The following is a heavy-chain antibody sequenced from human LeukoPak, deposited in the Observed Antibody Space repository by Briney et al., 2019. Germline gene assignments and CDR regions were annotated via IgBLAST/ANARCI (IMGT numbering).Heavy chain of an antibody. V-gene: IGHV3-23*01. CDR1: GFTFSTFA. Sequence: GGSLRLSCAASGFTFSTFAMSWVRQAPGKGLEWVSAISGSGGGTYYADSVKGRLTISRDNSKKTVYLQMNSLRAEDTAVYYCAPLVVDTSLVLDGFDIWGQGAMVTVS. CDR3: APLVVDTSLVLDGFDI. J-gene: IGHJ3*02. CDR2: ISGSGGGT. D-gene: IGHD5-18*01.